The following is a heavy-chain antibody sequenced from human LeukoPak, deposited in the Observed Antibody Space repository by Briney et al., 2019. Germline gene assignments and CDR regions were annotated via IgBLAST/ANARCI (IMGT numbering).Heavy chain of an antibody. J-gene: IGHJ4*02. CDR1: TVTLKTYN. Sequence: GGSLRLSCSASTVTLKTYNMNWVRQAPGKGLEWVSSISYSGTYIYYADSVKGRFTISRDNAKNSLYLQMNNLRAEDTAVYYCARDRRYFDTGGLGGPDYWGQGTLVTVSS. D-gene: IGHD2-8*02. V-gene: IGHV3-21*01. CDR2: ISYSGTYI. CDR3: ARDRRYFDTGGLGGPDY.